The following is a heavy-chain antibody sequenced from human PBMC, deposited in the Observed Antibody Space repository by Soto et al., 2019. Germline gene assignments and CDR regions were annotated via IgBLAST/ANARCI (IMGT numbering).Heavy chain of an antibody. J-gene: IGHJ4*02. CDR1: GFTFVDYA. D-gene: IGHD2-8*01. CDR3: TAGKLYPSLDFDY. Sequence: GGSLRLSCTASGFTFVDYAMSWVRQAPGKGLEWVGFIRSKAYGGTTEYAASVKGRFTISRDDSKSIAYLQMNSLKTEDTAVYYCTAGKLYPSLDFDYWGQGTLVTVSS. CDR2: IRSKAYGGTT. V-gene: IGHV3-49*04.